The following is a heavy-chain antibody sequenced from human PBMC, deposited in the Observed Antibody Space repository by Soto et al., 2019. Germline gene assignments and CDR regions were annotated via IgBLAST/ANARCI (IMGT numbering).Heavy chain of an antibody. CDR3: AKDAKILDWLPTSYYYDF. V-gene: IGHV3-23*01. D-gene: IGHD3-9*01. CDR2: ISRSGNST. J-gene: IGHJ4*02. Sequence: EVQVLESGGDLAQPGGSLRLSCAASGFSFSSYAMSWVRQAPGKGLDWVSSISRSGNSTYSADSVRGRFTISRDNSKNQLYLQMYSLRAEDTAVYYCAKDAKILDWLPTSYYYDFWGQGALVTVSS. CDR1: GFSFSSYA.